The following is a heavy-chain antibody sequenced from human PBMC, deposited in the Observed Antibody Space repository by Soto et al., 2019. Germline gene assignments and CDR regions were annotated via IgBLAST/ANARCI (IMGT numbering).Heavy chain of an antibody. CDR2: SSGSGGGT. CDR3: AKVGTYDFWSGYDSAFDI. Sequence: EVLLLESGGGLVQPGGSLRLSCAASGFTFSNYAMSWVRQAPGKGLEWVSGSSGSGGGTDYADSVKGRFTISRDNSKNTLYLQMNSLRAEDTAVYYCAKVGTYDFWSGYDSAFDIWGQGTMVTVSS. CDR1: GFTFSNYA. D-gene: IGHD3-3*01. J-gene: IGHJ3*02. V-gene: IGHV3-23*01.